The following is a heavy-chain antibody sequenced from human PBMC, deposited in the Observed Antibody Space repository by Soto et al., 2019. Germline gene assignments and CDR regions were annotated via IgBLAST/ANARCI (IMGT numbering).Heavy chain of an antibody. J-gene: IGHJ4*02. CDR3: VRDVGVDFAY. CDR2: TYYRSKWYN. D-gene: IGHD1-26*01. V-gene: IGHV6-1*01. CDR1: GDSVSSNTAA. Sequence: SQTLSLTCAISGDSVSSNTAAWNWIRQSPSRGLEWLGRTYYRSKWYNDYAVSVKSRITINPDTSKNQFSLHLNSVTPEDTALYYCVRDVGVDFAYWCLGTLVTVSS.